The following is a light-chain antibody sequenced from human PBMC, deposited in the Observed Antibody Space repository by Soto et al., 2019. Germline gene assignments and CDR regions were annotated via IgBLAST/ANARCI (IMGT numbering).Light chain of an antibody. Sequence: AIQLTQSPSSLSASVGDRVTIACRTGQDIGTALAWYRQKPGRAPELLIYSASTLHTGVSSRFAGGGSATDFTLTISSLQPEDFADYFCQQCKHSPLTFGGGTKVQI. CDR3: QQCKHSPLT. CDR1: QDIGTA. CDR2: SAS. V-gene: IGKV1D-13*01. J-gene: IGKJ4*01.